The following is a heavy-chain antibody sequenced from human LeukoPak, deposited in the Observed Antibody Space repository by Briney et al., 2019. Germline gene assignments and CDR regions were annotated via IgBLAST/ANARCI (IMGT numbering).Heavy chain of an antibody. J-gene: IGHJ4*02. Sequence: PSETLSLTCTVSGGSISSSSYYWGWIRQPPGKGLEWIGYIYHSGSTYYNPSLKSRVTISVDTSKNQFSLKLSSVTAADTAVYYCAGSYGDYAYFDYWGQGTLVTVSS. V-gene: IGHV4-39*07. D-gene: IGHD4-17*01. CDR3: AGSYGDYAYFDY. CDR2: IYHSGST. CDR1: GGSISSSSYY.